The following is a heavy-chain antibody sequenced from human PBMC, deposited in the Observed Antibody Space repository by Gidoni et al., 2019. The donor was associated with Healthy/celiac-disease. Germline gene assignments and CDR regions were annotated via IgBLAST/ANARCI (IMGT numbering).Heavy chain of an antibody. CDR3: AWRIAAAVPEVDY. CDR2: SIPIFGTA. V-gene: IGHV1-69*01. Sequence: QVQLVQSGSEVKKPGSSVKFSCKASGGPFSSYAISWVRQAPGQGLEWMGGSIPIFGTANYAQKFQGRVTITADESTSTAYMELSSLRSEDTAVYYCAWRIAAAVPEVDYWGQGTLVTVSS. CDR1: GGPFSSYA. J-gene: IGHJ4*02. D-gene: IGHD6-13*01.